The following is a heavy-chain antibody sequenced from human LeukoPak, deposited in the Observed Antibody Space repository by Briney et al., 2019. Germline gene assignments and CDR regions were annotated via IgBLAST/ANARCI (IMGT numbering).Heavy chain of an antibody. CDR3: AKFRAAAGPRDFDY. CDR1: GFTFSSYA. D-gene: IGHD6-13*01. J-gene: IGHJ4*02. CDR2: ITSGSDT. V-gene: IGHV3-23*01. Sequence: GGSLRLSCAASGFTFSSYAMTWVRQAPEKGLEWVSTITSGSDTYYADSVMGRFSISRDNSKSTLYLQMNSLRAEDTAVYYCAKFRAAAGPRDFDYWGQGTLVTVSS.